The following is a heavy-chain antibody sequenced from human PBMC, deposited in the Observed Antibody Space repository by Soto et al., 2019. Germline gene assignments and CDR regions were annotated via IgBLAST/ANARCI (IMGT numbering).Heavy chain of an antibody. V-gene: IGHV3-33*05. CDR3: SREFVVRGRPLGKDL. D-gene: IGHD3-10*01. J-gene: IGHJ5*02. CDR1: GFNFIRYG. Sequence: GGSLRLSCAASGFNFIRYGMHWVRQAPGKGLEWIAGMSSDGSYTPYADSMKGRFTISRDNPKNTVSLQMNNLRADDTAVYFCSREFVVRGRPLGKDLWGPGTQVTVSS. CDR2: MSSDGSYT.